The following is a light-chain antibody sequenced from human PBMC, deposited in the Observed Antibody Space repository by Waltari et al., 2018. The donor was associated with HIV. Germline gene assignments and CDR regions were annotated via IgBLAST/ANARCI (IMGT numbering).Light chain of an antibody. CDR3: CSYAGNYTLV. V-gene: IGLV2-11*01. J-gene: IGLJ3*02. CDR2: DVS. CDR1: SSAVGGYKS. Sequence: QSALTQPRSVSGSPGQSVTISCTGTSSAVGGYKSVSWYQQHPGKAPKFMIYDVSKRPSGVPDRFSGSKSGNTASLTISGLQAEDEADYYCCSYAGNYTLVFGGGTKLTVL.